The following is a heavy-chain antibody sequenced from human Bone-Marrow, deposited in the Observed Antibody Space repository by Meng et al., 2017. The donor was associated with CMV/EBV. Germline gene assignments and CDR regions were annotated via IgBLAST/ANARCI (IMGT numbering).Heavy chain of an antibody. Sequence: SCVASGFTFSDYYMSWIRQAPGKGLEWVSYISSSGSTIYYADSVKGRFTISRDNAKNSLYLQMNSLRAEDTAVYYCARVIYDYWYFDLWGRGTLVTVSS. CDR1: GFTFSDYY. CDR2: ISSSGSTI. V-gene: IGHV3-11*01. D-gene: IGHD3-16*01. CDR3: ARVIYDYWYFDL. J-gene: IGHJ2*01.